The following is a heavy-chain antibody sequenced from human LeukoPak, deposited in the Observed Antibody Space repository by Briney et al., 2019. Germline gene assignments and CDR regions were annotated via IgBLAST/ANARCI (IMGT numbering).Heavy chain of an antibody. CDR1: GVSFSGYY. CDR3: ARTKYSSGWYVGDY. V-gene: IGHV4-34*01. D-gene: IGHD6-19*01. Sequence: SETLSLTCAVYGVSFSGYYWSWIRQPPGKGLEWIGEINHSGSTNYNPSLKSRVTISVDTSKNQFSLKLSSVTAADTAVYYCARTKYSSGWYVGDYWGQGTLVTVSS. J-gene: IGHJ4*02. CDR2: INHSGST.